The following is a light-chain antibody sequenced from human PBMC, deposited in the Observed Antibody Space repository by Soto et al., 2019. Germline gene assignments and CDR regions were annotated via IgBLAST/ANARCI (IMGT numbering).Light chain of an antibody. J-gene: IGKJ1*01. CDR1: QSVRSN. V-gene: IGKV3-15*01. CDR3: QQYNVWPLT. Sequence: IVMTQSPFTLSVSPGERATLSCRASQSVRSNLAWYQQKPGQAPSLLIYGAFTRATGIPTRFSGTGSGTEFTLTISSLQSEDFALYYCQQYNVWPLTFGQGTKVDIK. CDR2: GAF.